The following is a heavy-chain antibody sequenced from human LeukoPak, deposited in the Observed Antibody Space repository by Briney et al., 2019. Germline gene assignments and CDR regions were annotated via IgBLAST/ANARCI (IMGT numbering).Heavy chain of an antibody. D-gene: IGHD6-19*01. CDR2: ISGSGGST. V-gene: IGHV3-23*01. J-gene: IGHJ4*02. CDR3: AKDLPGGGWYIDPFDY. CDR1: GFTFSSYA. Sequence: GGSLRLSCAASGFTFSSYAMSWVRQAPGKGLEWVSAISGSGGSTYYADSVKGRFTISRDNSKNTLYLQMNSLRAEDTAVYYCAKDLPGGGWYIDPFDYWGQGTLVTVSS.